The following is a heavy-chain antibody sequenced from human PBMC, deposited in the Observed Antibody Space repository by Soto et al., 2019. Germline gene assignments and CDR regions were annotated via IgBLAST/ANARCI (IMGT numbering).Heavy chain of an antibody. J-gene: IGHJ6*02. Sequence: ASVKVSCKVSGYTLTELSMHWVRQAPGKGLEWMGGFDPEDGETIYAQKFQGRVTMTEDTSTDTAYMELSSLRSEDTAVYYCATGEMTTVTTNYYGMDVWGQGTTVTVSS. CDR2: FDPEDGET. CDR3: ATGEMTTVTTNYYGMDV. CDR1: GYTLTELS. D-gene: IGHD4-4*01. V-gene: IGHV1-24*01.